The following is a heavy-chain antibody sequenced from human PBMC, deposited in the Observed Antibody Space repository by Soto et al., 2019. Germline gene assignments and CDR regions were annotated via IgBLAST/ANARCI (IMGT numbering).Heavy chain of an antibody. CDR3: ARVGGCSGGSCNLAEYFQH. Sequence: GGSLRLSCAASGFTFSSYWMHWVRQAPGKGLVWVSRINRDGSSTSYVDSVKGRFTISRDNAKNTLYLQMNSLRAEDTAVYYCARVGGCSGGSCNLAEYFQHWGQGTLVTVSS. CDR2: INRDGSST. D-gene: IGHD2-15*01. V-gene: IGHV3-74*01. CDR1: GFTFSSYW. J-gene: IGHJ1*01.